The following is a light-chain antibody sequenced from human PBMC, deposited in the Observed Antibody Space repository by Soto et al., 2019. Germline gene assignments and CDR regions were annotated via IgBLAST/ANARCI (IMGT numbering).Light chain of an antibody. J-gene: IGLJ1*01. CDR3: CSYAGSNTYV. V-gene: IGLV2-23*01. CDR2: EGS. CDR1: SSDIGSYNL. Sequence: QSALTQPASVSGSPGQSITISCTGTSSDIGSYNLVSWYQQYSGKAPKLMIYEGSKRPSGVSNRFSGSKSGNTASLTISGLQAEDEADYYCCSYAGSNTYVFGTGTKLTVL.